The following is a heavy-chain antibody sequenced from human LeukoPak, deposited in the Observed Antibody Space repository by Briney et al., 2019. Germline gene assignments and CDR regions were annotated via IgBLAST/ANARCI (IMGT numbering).Heavy chain of an antibody. J-gene: IGHJ1*01. CDR2: RYYSGST. Sequence: SETLSLTCSVSGGSISSYYWTWIRQPPGKGLEWIGYRYYSGSTTYNPSLKSRVTISVDTSKSQFSLKLISVTAADTAIYCCARVRGDFETDWGQGTLVTVSS. D-gene: IGHD3-16*01. CDR3: ARVRGDFETD. CDR1: GGSISSYY. V-gene: IGHV4-59*01.